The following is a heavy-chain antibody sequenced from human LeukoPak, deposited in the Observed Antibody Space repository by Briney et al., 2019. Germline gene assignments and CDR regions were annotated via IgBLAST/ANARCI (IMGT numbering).Heavy chain of an antibody. D-gene: IGHD2-21*01. CDR1: GFTFSSYA. CDR3: AKDSKVVIAHE. Sequence: GGSLRLSCAASGFTFSSYAMSWVRQAPGKGLEWVSAITNSGDNTYYADSVKGRFTISRDNSKNTLYLQMNSLRAEDTAVYYCAKDSKVVIAHEWGQGTLVTVSS. CDR2: ITNSGDNT. J-gene: IGHJ4*02. V-gene: IGHV3-23*01.